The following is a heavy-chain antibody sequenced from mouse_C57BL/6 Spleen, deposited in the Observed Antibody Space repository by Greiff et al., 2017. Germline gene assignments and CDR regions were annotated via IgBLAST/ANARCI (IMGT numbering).Heavy chain of an antibody. CDR1: GYTFTSYW. CDR2: IYPSDSET. J-gene: IGHJ1*03. V-gene: IGHV1-61*01. CDR3: ARDLPYGYFDV. Sequence: QVQLKQPGAELVRPGSSVKLSCKASGYTFTSYWMDWVKQRPGQGLEWIGNIYPSDSETHYNQKFKDKATLTVDKSSSTAYMQLSSLTSEDSAVYYCARDLPYGYFDVWGTGTTVTVSS.